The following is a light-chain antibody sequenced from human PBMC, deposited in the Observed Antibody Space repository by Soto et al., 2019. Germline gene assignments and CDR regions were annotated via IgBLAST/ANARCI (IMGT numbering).Light chain of an antibody. CDR3: LQKLAYPRT. V-gene: IGKV1-6*01. Sequence: AIQMTQSPPSLSASVGDRVTITCRASRDISDDVGWYQHNPGRAPQLLDSAASRLQPGVPSRFSGSGSGADFTITITSLQPEDCATYYCLQKLAYPRTLGQGTKL. CDR2: AAS. J-gene: IGKJ1*01. CDR1: RDISDD.